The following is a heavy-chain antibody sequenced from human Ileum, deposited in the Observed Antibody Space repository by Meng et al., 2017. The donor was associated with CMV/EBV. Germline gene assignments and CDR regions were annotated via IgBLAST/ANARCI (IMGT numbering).Heavy chain of an antibody. CDR2: IGRDGRTA. V-gene: IGHV3-43*01. CDR3: AKGGQWLITS. D-gene: IGHD6-19*01. Sequence: GGSLRLSCAASGFGIDAYTMHWVRQRPGKAQEWVSLIGRDGRTAYYGDSVKGRFTISRDNHKNSFFLQMNSLRSEDTALYYCAKGGQWLITSWGQGTQVTVSS. J-gene: IGHJ5*02. CDR1: GFGIDAYT.